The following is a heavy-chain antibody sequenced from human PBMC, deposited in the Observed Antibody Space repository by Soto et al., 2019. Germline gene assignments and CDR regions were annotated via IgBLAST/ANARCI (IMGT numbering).Heavy chain of an antibody. J-gene: IGHJ4*02. V-gene: IGHV1-18*01. D-gene: IGHD3-16*01. Sequence: QVQLVQSGAEVKKPGASVKVSCKASGYTFTNFGISWVRQAPGQGLEWMGWISAYNGNTNYAQNFPGRGTMTTDTSTSTADMELRSLRSDDAAVYYCARGGPPIDYWGQGTLVTVSS. CDR1: GYTFTNFG. CDR3: ARGGPPIDY. CDR2: ISAYNGNT.